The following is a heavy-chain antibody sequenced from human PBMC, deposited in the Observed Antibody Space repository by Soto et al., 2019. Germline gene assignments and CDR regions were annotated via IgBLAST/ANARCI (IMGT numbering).Heavy chain of an antibody. Sequence: GASVKVSCKASGGTFSSYAISWVRQAPGQGLEWMGGIIPIFGTANYAQKFQGRVTITADESTSTAYMELSSLRSEDTAVYYCASLDESISWFDPWGQGTLVTVSS. D-gene: IGHD3-3*02. CDR2: IIPIFGTA. V-gene: IGHV1-69*13. CDR3: ASLDESISWFDP. J-gene: IGHJ5*02. CDR1: GGTFSSYA.